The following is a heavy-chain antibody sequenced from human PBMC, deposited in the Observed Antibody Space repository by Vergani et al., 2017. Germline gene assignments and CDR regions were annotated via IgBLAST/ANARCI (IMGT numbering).Heavy chain of an antibody. CDR3: AGGPSTGYDWDY. CDR2: ISSSSSYI. J-gene: IGHJ4*02. Sequence: EVQLVESGGGLVKPGGSLRLSCAASGFTFSSYSMNWVRQAPGKGLEWVSSISSSSSYIYYADSVKGRFTISRENAKNSLYLQMNSLRAEDTAVYYGAGGPSTGYDWDYWGQGTLVTVSS. V-gene: IGHV3-21*01. D-gene: IGHD1-1*01. CDR1: GFTFSSYS.